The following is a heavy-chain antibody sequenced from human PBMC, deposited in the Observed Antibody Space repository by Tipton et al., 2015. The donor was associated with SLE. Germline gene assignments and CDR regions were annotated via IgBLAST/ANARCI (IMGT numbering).Heavy chain of an antibody. V-gene: IGHV4-39*07. Sequence: TLSLTCTVSSGSMTDSHDFWGWIRQPPGKALQWIGTMFYGDSGSAYYYPSLKSRVTISLETSKNQFSLKLHSVTAADSAVYLCARRRELAYFDLWGQGPLVTVSS. J-gene: IGHJ4*02. CDR1: SGSMTDSHDF. CDR2: MFYGDSGSA. CDR3: ARRRELAYFDL. D-gene: IGHD3-9*01.